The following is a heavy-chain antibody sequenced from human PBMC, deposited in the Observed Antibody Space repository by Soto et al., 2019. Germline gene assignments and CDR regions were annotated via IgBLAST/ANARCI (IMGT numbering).Heavy chain of an antibody. V-gene: IGHV3-48*02. J-gene: IGHJ6*03. CDR3: ARDPRYCSGGNCYSSYYYYYLDV. CDR1: GFISSSYS. CDR2: ISSSSDTI. Sequence: EVQLVESGGGLVQPGGSLRLSCAASGFISSSYSMNWVRQAPGKGLEWVSYISSSSDTIYYADSVKGRFTISRDNAKNSLYLQMNSLRDEDTAVYYCARDPRYCSGGNCYSSYYYYYLDVWGIGTTVTVSS. D-gene: IGHD2-15*01.